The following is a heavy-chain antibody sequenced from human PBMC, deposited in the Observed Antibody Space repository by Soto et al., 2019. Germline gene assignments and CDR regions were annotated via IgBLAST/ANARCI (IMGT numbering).Heavy chain of an antibody. CDR2: IRGGGETI. CDR1: GFTFSNYG. J-gene: IGHJ5*02. CDR3: AKECSSSTCGWFDP. D-gene: IGHD2-2*01. V-gene: IGHV3-23*01. Sequence: EVQLLESGGGLVQPGGSLRLSCTASGFTFSNYGMSWVRQAPGKGLEWVSVIRGGGETIQYADSVKGRFTISRDNSKNALYLQMNSLRAEDTAVYYCAKECSSSTCGWFDPWGQGTLVSVSS.